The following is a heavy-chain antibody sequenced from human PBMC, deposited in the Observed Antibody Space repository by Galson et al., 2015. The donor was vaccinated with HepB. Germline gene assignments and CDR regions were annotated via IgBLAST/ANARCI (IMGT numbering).Heavy chain of an antibody. J-gene: IGHJ3*02. D-gene: IGHD3-22*01. V-gene: IGHV3-30-3*01. CDR1: GFTFSSYA. Sequence: SLRLSCAASGFTFSSYAMHWVRQAPGKGLEWVAVISYDGSNKYYADSVKGRFTISRDNSKNTLCLQMNSLRAEDTAVYYCARRQPEVVVIYDAFDIWGQGTMVTVSS. CDR2: ISYDGSNK. CDR3: ARRQPEVVVIYDAFDI.